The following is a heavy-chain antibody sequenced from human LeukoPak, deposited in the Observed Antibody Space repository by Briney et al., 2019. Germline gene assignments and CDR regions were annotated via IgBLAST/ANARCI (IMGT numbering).Heavy chain of an antibody. D-gene: IGHD5-24*01. CDR1: GVSISSYY. CDR3: ARGAMTTTSTFDY. CDR2: IYYSGST. Sequence: PSETLSLTCTVSGVSISSYYWSWIRQPPGKGLEWIGYIYYSGSTNYNPSLKSRVTLSVDTSKNQFSLKLSSVTAADTAVYYCARGAMTTTSTFDYWGQGTLVTVSS. V-gene: IGHV4-59*13. J-gene: IGHJ4*02.